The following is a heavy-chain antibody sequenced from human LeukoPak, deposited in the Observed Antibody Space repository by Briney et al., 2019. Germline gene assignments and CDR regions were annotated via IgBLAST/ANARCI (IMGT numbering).Heavy chain of an antibody. CDR1: GFTFSDYY. V-gene: IGHV3-11*01. CDR3: ARGPVVIRTSYYFDY. CDR2: ISSSGSTI. J-gene: IGHJ4*02. D-gene: IGHD3-9*01. Sequence: GGSLRLSCAASGFTFSDYYMSWIRQAPGKGLEWVSYISSSGSTIYYADSVKGRFTISRDNAKNSLYLQMNSLRAEDTAVYYCARGPVVIRTSYYFDYWGQGTLVTVSS.